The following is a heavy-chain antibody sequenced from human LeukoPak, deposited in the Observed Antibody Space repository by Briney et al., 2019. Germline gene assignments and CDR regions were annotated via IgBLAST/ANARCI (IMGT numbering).Heavy chain of an antibody. J-gene: IGHJ5*02. D-gene: IGHD1-26*01. Sequence: PSETLSLTCTVSGGSISSYYWSWIRQPPGKGLEWIGYIYYSGSTNYNPSLKSRVTISVDTSKNQFSLKLSSVTAADTAVYYCARDSASGSQTWFGPWGQGTLVTVSS. CDR3: ARDSASGSQTWFGP. V-gene: IGHV4-59*01. CDR1: GGSISSYY. CDR2: IYYSGST.